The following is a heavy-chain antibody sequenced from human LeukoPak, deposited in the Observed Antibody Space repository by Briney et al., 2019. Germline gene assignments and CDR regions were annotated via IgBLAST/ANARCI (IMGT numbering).Heavy chain of an antibody. V-gene: IGHV1-69*13. D-gene: IGHD2-2*02. CDR1: GGTFSNYA. Sequence: ASVKVSCKASGGTFSNYAISWVRQAPGQGFEWMGEILPITATSNYAQKFQGRVSFTADESTSTAYMELSSLRSDDTAVYYCARGGYMDLRGSFDPWGQGTLVTVSS. CDR2: ILPITATS. J-gene: IGHJ5*02. CDR3: ARGGYMDLRGSFDP.